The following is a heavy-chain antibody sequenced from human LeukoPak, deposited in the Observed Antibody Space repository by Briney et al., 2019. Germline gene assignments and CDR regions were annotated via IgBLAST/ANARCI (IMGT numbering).Heavy chain of an antibody. CDR3: ARNTRTGYSSSWYSALSGDYYYGMDV. D-gene: IGHD6-13*01. CDR1: GFTFSSDW. V-gene: IGHV3-74*01. Sequence: GGSLRLSCAASGFTFSSDWMHWVRQAPGKGLVWVSRINRDGRSTTYADSVKGRFTISRDNAKNTLYLQMNSLRAEDTAVYYCARNTRTGYSSSWYSALSGDYYYGMDVWGQGTTVTVSS. CDR2: INRDGRST. J-gene: IGHJ6*02.